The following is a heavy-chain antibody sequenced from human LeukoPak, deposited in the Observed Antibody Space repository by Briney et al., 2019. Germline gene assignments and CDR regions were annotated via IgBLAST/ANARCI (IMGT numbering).Heavy chain of an antibody. CDR1: GFTFSSYG. Sequence: PGRSLRLSCAASGFTFSSYGMHWVRQAPGKGLEWVAVISYDGSNKYYADSVMGRFTISRDNSKNTLFLHMDSLRAEDTALYYCARDLEMGKHFDYWGQGTPVTVSS. J-gene: IGHJ4*02. D-gene: IGHD1-26*01. CDR2: ISYDGSNK. V-gene: IGHV3-30*03. CDR3: ARDLEMGKHFDY.